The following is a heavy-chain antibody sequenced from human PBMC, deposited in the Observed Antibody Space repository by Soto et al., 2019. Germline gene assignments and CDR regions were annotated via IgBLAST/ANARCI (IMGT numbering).Heavy chain of an antibody. D-gene: IGHD1-26*01. J-gene: IGHJ4*02. Sequence: GGSLRLSCVASGFTFSSYSMNWVRQAPGKGLEWVSYISTDSRTIHYVDSVKGRFTISRDNAKNSLYLQMNSLRDEDTAVYYCARDLAWAFDYWGQGTLVTVSS. CDR2: ISTDSRTI. CDR3: ARDLAWAFDY. V-gene: IGHV3-48*02. CDR1: GFTFSSYS.